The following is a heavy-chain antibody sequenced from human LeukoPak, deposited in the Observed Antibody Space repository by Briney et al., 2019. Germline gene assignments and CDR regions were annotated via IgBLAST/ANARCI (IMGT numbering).Heavy chain of an antibody. CDR2: ISGSGGST. V-gene: IGHV3-23*01. D-gene: IGHD3-22*01. CDR1: GFTFSNYA. J-gene: IGHJ4*02. CDR3: AGSSGYYYIHLYYFDY. Sequence: GGSLRLSCAASGFTFSNYAMSWVRQAPGKGLEWDSSISGSGGSTYYADSVKGRFTISRDNSKNTLYLQMNSLRAEDTAVYYCAGSSGYYYIHLYYFDYWGQGTLVTVSS.